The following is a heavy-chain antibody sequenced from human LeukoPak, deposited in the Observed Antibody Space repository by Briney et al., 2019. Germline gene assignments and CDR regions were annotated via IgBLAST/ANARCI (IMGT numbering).Heavy chain of an antibody. Sequence: PGGSLRLSCAASGFTFSSYGMHWVRQAPGKGLEWVTFIQNDGSDKYYAASVKGRFTISRDNSKNAVYLHMASLRADETALYYCAREGGRAVPGRFDQWGQGTLVTVSS. CDR3: AREGGRAVPGRFDQ. V-gene: IGHV3-30*02. CDR1: GFTFSSYG. D-gene: IGHD6-13*01. CDR2: IQNDGSDK. J-gene: IGHJ4*02.